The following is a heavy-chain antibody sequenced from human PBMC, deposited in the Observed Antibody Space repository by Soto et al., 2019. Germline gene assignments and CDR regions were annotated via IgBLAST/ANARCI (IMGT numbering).Heavy chain of an antibody. D-gene: IGHD1-26*01. Sequence: PGGSLRLSCAASGFIFENFGMNWVRQAPGKGLEWISSISGSGFKKYYADSVKGRFTISRDNSKSTVYLELNNLSAEDTAVYHCAKNQGVELVPLATVDWFDPWGQGSVVTVS. V-gene: IGHV3-23*01. CDR3: AKNQGVELVPLATVDWFDP. J-gene: IGHJ5*02. CDR1: GFIFENFG. CDR2: ISGSGFKK.